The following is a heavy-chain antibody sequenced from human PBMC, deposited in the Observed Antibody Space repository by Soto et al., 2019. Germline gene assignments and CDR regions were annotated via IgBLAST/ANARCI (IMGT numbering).Heavy chain of an antibody. D-gene: IGHD6-19*01. CDR2: INPSGGST. J-gene: IGHJ6*02. CDR1: GYTFTSYY. V-gene: IGHV1-46*01. CDR3: ARDVSSGWYDPYYYYGMDV. Sequence: QVQLVQSGAEVKKPGASVKVSCKASGYTFTSYYMHWVRQAPGQGLEWMGIINPSGGSTSYAQKFQGRVTMTRDTSTSTVYMELSSLRSEDTAVYYCARDVSSGWYDPYYYYGMDVWGQGTTVTVSS.